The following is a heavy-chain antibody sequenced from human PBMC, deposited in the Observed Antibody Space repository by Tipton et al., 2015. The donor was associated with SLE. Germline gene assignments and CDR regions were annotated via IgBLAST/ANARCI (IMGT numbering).Heavy chain of an antibody. Sequence: TLSLTCTVSGGSISSSSYYWGWIRQPPGKGLEWIGSIYYSGSTYYNPSLKSRVTISVDTSKNQFSLKLSSVTAADTAVYYCARDSGNYDAFDIWGQGTMVTVSS. D-gene: IGHD3-10*01. J-gene: IGHJ3*02. CDR1: GGSISSSSYY. V-gene: IGHV4-39*02. CDR3: ARDSGNYDAFDI. CDR2: IYYSGST.